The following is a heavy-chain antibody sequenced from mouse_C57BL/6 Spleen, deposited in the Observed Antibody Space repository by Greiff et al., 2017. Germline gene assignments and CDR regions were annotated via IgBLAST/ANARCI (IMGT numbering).Heavy chain of an antibody. CDR2: ISYDGSN. Sequence: EVQLQESGPGLVKPSQSLSLTCSVTGYSITSGYYWNWIRQFPGNKLEWMGYISYDGSNNYNPSLKNRISITRDTSKNQFFLKLNSVTTEDTATYYCARVYYGNLYAMYYWGQGTSVTVSS. CDR1: GYSITSGYY. D-gene: IGHD2-1*01. CDR3: ARVYYGNLYAMYY. J-gene: IGHJ4*01. V-gene: IGHV3-6*01.